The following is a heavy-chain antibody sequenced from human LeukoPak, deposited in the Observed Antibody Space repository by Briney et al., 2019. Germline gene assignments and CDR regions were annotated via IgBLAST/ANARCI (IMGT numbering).Heavy chain of an antibody. Sequence: GGSLRLSCAASGFSVSNNYMSWVRQAPGKGLEWVSVLYSGGGTYYADSVKGRFTISRDNSKNTLYLQMNSLRAEDTAVYYCAKDRYYYGSGSYYGGFDYWGQGTLVTVSS. CDR1: GFSVSNNY. D-gene: IGHD3-10*01. J-gene: IGHJ4*02. CDR3: AKDRYYYGSGSYYGGFDY. CDR2: LYSGGGT. V-gene: IGHV3-53*01.